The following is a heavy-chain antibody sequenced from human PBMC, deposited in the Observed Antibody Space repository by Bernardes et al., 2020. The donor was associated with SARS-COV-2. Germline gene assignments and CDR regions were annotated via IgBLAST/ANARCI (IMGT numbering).Heavy chain of an antibody. D-gene: IGHD3-3*01. J-gene: IGHJ4*02. CDR1: GYTFTDYY. Sequence: ASVKVSCKASGYTFTDYYMSWVRQAPGQGLEWMGWINPNSGGTNYAQKFQGRVTMTCDTSISTAYMDLSRLRSDDTAVYYCARVGSGTYPPDFDYWGQGTLVNVYS. CDR3: ARVGSGTYPPDFDY. CDR2: INPNSGGT. V-gene: IGHV1-2*02.